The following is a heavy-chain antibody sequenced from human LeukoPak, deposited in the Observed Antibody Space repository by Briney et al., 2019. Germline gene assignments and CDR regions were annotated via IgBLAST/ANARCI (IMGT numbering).Heavy chain of an antibody. D-gene: IGHD1-26*01. CDR1: GYTFTGYY. CDR2: INPNSGGT. CDR3: ARSGRGTYYYFDL. Sequence: GASVKVSCKASGYTFTGYYMHWVRQAPGQGLEWMGWINPNSGGTSYAQKFQGRVTMTRDTSISTAYMELSSLRSDDTAVYYCARSGRGTYYYFDLWGQGTLVTVSS. V-gene: IGHV1-2*02. J-gene: IGHJ4*02.